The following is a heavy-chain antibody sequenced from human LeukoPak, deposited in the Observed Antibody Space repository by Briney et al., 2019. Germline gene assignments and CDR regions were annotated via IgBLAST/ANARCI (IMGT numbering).Heavy chain of an antibody. CDR2: INVNT. J-gene: IGHJ5*02. V-gene: IGHV1-18*01. CDR1: GDIFTTYG. D-gene: IGHD2-8*01. CDR3: ARAPRCNTNSCNSWFDP. Sequence: ASVKVSCKASGDIFTTYGISWVRQAPGQGLERMGWINVNTKYAQKFQGRVILTTDTTTSSAYMELRSLRSDDTAVYYCARAPRCNTNSCNSWFDPWGQGTLVTVSS.